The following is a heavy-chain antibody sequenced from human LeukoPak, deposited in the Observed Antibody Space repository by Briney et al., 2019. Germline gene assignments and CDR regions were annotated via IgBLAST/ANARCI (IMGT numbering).Heavy chain of an antibody. CDR2: IWYDGGKT. CDR1: GFTFTNYG. J-gene: IGHJ4*02. D-gene: IGHD2-2*01. V-gene: IGHV3-33*01. Sequence: PGGSLRPSCTTSGFTFTNYGINWVRQAPGKGLEWVAAIWYDGGKTSYTDSVKGRFTVSRGISKNTVYLQMNGLKAEDTAVYYCARDDCSTTPCYAYWGQGTLVTVSS. CDR3: ARDDCSTTPCYAY.